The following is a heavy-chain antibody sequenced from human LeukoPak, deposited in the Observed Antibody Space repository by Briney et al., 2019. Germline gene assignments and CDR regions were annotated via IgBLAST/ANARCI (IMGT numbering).Heavy chain of an antibody. Sequence: PGGSQRLSCAASGFTFSSYAMSWVRQAPGKGLEWVSAISGSGGSTYYADSVKGRFTISRDNSKNILYLQMNSLRAEDTAVYYCARVGYTDTWYSSPPFDYWGQGTLVTVSS. V-gene: IGHV3-23*01. CDR2: ISGSGGST. J-gene: IGHJ4*02. CDR1: GFTFSSYA. CDR3: ARVGYTDTWYSSPPFDY. D-gene: IGHD2-15*01.